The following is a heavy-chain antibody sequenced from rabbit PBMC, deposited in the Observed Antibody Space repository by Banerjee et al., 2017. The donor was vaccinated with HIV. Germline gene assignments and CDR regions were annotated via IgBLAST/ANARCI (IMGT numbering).Heavy chain of an antibody. CDR1: GIDFSSYYY. V-gene: IGHV1S45*01. CDR2: IYTSSGST. Sequence: QEQLVEYGGDLVQPEGSLTLTCKASGIDFSSYYYMCWVRQAPGKGLELIACIYTSSGSTYYASWAKGRFSISKTSSTTVTLQLTSLTVADTATYFCARAFYYTYGVGGYAYATGSYGMDLWGPGTLVTVS. J-gene: IGHJ6*01. D-gene: IGHD6-1*01. CDR3: ARAFYYTYGVGGYAYATGSYGMDL.